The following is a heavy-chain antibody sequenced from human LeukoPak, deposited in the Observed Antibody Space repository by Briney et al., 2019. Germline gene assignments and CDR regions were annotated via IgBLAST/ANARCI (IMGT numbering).Heavy chain of an antibody. V-gene: IGHV4-34*01. CDR1: GGSFSGYY. CDR2: INHSGST. J-gene: IGHJ5*02. D-gene: IGHD6-13*01. CDR3: ARHVTAAGWENWFDP. Sequence: SETLSLTCAVYGGSFSGYYWSRIRQPPGKGLEWIGEINHSGSTNYNPSLKSRVTISVDTSKNQFSLKLSSVTAADTAVYYCARHVTAAGWENWFDPWGQGTLVTVSS.